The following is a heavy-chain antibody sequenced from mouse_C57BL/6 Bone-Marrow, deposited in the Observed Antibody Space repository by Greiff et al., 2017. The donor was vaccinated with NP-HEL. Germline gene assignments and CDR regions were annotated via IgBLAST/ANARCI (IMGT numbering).Heavy chain of an antibody. V-gene: IGHV1-50*01. CDR3: ARVVYYYGSSYGYFDV. J-gene: IGHJ1*03. Sequence: VQLQQPGAELVKPGASVKLSCKASGYTFTSYWMQWVKQRPGQGLEWIGEIDPSDSYTNYNQKFKGKATLTVDTSSSTAYMQLSSLTSEDSAVYYCARVVYYYGSSYGYFDVWGTGTTVTVSS. CDR1: GYTFTSYW. CDR2: IDPSDSYT. D-gene: IGHD1-1*01.